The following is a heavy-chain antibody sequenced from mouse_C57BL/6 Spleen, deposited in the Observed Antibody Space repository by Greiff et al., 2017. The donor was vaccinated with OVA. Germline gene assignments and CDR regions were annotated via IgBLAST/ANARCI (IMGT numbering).Heavy chain of an antibody. V-gene: IGHV1-15*01. D-gene: IGHD1-1*01. Sequence: QVQLKESGAELVRPGASVTLSCKASGYTFTDYEMHWVKQTPVHGLEWIGAIDPETGGTAYNQKFKGKAILTADKSSSTAYMELRSLTSEDSAVYYCTRTTTVADYFDYWGQGTTLTVSS. CDR1: GYTFTDYE. J-gene: IGHJ2*01. CDR2: IDPETGGT. CDR3: TRTTTVADYFDY.